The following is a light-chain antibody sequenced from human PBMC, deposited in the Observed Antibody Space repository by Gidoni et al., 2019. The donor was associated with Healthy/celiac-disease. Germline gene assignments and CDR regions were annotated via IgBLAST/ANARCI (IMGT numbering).Light chain of an antibody. CDR2: LGS. CDR1: QSLLHSNGYNY. CDR3: MQALQTPLT. V-gene: IGKV2-28*01. Sequence: IVMTQSPLSLPVTPGEPAYISCRSIQSLLHSNGYNYLDWYLQKPGQSPQLLIYLGSNRASGVPDRFSGSGSGTDFTLKISRVEAEDVGIYYCMQALQTPLTFGGGTKVEIK. J-gene: IGKJ4*01.